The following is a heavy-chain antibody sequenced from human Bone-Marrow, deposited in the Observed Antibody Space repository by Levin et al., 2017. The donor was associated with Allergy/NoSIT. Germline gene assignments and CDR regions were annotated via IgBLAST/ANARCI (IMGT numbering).Heavy chain of an antibody. Sequence: GGSLRLSCVGSGFTFRSDAIHWVRQAPGKGLEWVAVVSFDGSQRYYGDSVKGRFSISRDNSKDTVYLQMNSLRPADTALYYCAKARGDVPFDSWGQGTMVTVSS. CDR1: GFTFRSDA. V-gene: IGHV3-33*05. J-gene: IGHJ4*02. CDR3: AKARGDVPFDS. CDR2: VSFDGSQR.